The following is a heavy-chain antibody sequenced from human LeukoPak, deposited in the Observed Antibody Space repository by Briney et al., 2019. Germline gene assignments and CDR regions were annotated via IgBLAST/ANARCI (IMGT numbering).Heavy chain of an antibody. J-gene: IGHJ4*02. CDR3: TKAKVSSLTYFDWFPWN. CDR1: GLTVSTNY. CDR2: IFSSGYT. Sequence: PGGSLRLSCAASGLTVSTNYMSWVRQAPGKGLEWVSVIFSSGYTYNADSVRGRFTISRDNSKNTLYLQMNSLRAEDTAVYYCTKAKVSSLTYFDWFPWNWGQGSLVTVSS. V-gene: IGHV3-66*01. D-gene: IGHD3-9*01.